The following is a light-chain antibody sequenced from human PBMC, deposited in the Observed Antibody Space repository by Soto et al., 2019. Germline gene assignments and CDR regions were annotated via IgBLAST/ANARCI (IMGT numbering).Light chain of an antibody. J-gene: IGLJ1*01. Sequence: QSALTQPASVSGSPGQSITISCTGTSSDVGGYNYVSWFQQHPGTAPKLMIYEVSNRPSGVSHRFSGSKSGNTPSLTISGLQVEDEAEYYCSSKTSSSTPYVFGAGTKVTVL. CDR2: EVS. CDR1: SSDVGGYNY. V-gene: IGLV2-14*01. CDR3: SSKTSSSTPYV.